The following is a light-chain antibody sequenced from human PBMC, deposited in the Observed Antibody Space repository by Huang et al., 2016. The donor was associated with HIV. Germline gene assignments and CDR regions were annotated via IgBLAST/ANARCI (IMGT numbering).Light chain of an antibody. CDR3: QQYNNWPPNPT. CDR1: QSVSRN. CDR2: GAS. Sequence: EIEMTQSPATLSVSPGERATLSCRASQSVSRNLAWYQQKPGQAPRLLIYGASTRATGIPARFSCSGSGTEFALTISSLQSEDFAVYYCQQYNNWPPNPTFGQGTKVEIK. V-gene: IGKV3-15*01. J-gene: IGKJ1*01.